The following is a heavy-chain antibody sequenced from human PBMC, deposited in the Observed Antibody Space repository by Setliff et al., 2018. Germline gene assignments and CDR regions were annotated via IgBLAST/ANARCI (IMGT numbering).Heavy chain of an antibody. CDR1: VYSISRDCH. D-gene: IGHD1-26*01. CDR3: ARYLAGEVGISGWFDP. J-gene: IGHJ5*02. V-gene: IGHV4-38-2*01. CDR2: MHHSGIV. Sequence: SETLSLTCAVSVYSISRDCHWGWIRQPPGKGLEWVASMHHSGIVYYNPSLRSRVIMSVDTSKYQVSLDLTSVTAADTAVYYCARYLAGEVGISGWFDPWGQGTLVTVSS.